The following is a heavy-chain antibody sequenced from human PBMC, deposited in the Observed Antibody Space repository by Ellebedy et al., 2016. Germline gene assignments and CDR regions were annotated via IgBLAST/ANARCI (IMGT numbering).Heavy chain of an antibody. CDR3: ARSLRGDGGYDFGLEI. V-gene: IGHV4-39*07. CDR1: GGSIRRSNYY. CDR2: ISNSGNT. Sequence: SETLSLXXSVSGGSIRRSNYYWGWIRQPPGRGLEWVGSISNSGNTYYNPSLKSRVTMSVDTSKNQFSLKLSSVTAADTAVYYCARSLRGDGGYDFGLEIWGQGTAVTVSS. J-gene: IGHJ3*02. D-gene: IGHD5-12*01.